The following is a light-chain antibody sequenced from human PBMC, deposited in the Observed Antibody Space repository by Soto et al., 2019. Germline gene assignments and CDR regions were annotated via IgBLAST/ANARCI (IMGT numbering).Light chain of an antibody. Sequence: QSVLMQPPSVSAGPGQKVTISCSGSSSNIGNNYVSWYQQLPGTAPKLLIYDNNKRPSGIPDRFSGSKSGTSATLGITGLQTGDEADYYCGTWDSSLSAYVFGTGTKVTVL. CDR1: SSNIGNNY. J-gene: IGLJ1*01. CDR3: GTWDSSLSAYV. V-gene: IGLV1-51*01. CDR2: DNN.